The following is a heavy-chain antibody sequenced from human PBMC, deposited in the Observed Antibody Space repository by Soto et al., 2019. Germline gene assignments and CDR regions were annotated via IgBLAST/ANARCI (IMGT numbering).Heavy chain of an antibody. J-gene: IGHJ6*03. CDR2: IYYSGST. CDR3: ARVLGYCSGGSCYHSYLDV. D-gene: IGHD2-15*01. CDR1: GGSISSGGYY. Sequence: SETLSLTCTVSGGSISSGGYYWSWIRQHPGKGLERIGYIYYSGSTYYNPSLKSRVTISVDTSKNQFSLKLSSVTAADTAVYYCARVLGYCSGGSCYHSYLDVWGKGTTVTVSS. V-gene: IGHV4-31*03.